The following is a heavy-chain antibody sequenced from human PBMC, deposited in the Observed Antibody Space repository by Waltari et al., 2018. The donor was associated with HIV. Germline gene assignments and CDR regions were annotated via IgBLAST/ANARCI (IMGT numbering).Heavy chain of an antibody. D-gene: IGHD3-10*02. Sequence: VQLVQSGPEMRKLGASVRISCRASGFTFTNYVFSWVRQAPGQGLGGLGWIRSYDGNRAFARNFKGRATLTTDPSTTTAFLDLRNLRSDDTAIYYCVRGGGTWLYDMYYFQGMDVWGQGTTVTVSS. CDR2: IRSYDGNR. V-gene: IGHV1-18*01. J-gene: IGHJ6*02. CDR1: GFTFTNYV. CDR3: VRGGGTWLYDMYYFQGMDV.